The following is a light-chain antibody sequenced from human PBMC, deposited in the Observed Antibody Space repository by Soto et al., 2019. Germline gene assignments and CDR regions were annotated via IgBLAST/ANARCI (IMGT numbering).Light chain of an antibody. Sequence: DIQMTQSPSSLSASVGDRVTITCRASQGINTFLAWYQQKAGKAPKLLIYAAFTLQSGVPSRFSGSGSGTEFTLTISSLQPEDFATYYCQQFNSYPITFGQGTRLEI. J-gene: IGKJ5*01. V-gene: IGKV1-9*01. CDR3: QQFNSYPIT. CDR2: AAF. CDR1: QGINTF.